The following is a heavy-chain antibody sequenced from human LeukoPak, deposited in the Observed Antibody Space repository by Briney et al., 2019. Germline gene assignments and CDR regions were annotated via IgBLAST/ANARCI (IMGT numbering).Heavy chain of an antibody. V-gene: IGHV3-48*04. CDR1: GFTFSSYS. D-gene: IGHD5-18*01. Sequence: GGSLRLSCAASGFTFSSYSMNWVRQAPGKGLEWVSYISSSGSTIYYADSVKGRFTISRDNAKNSLYLQMNSLRAEDTAVYYCARDMRIQLWLRFDPWGQGTLVTVSS. CDR3: ARDMRIQLWLRFDP. CDR2: ISSSGSTI. J-gene: IGHJ5*02.